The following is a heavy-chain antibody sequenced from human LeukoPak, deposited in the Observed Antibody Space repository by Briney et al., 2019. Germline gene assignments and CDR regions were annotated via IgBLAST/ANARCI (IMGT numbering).Heavy chain of an antibody. CDR3: ARDGSVRGVDVLDY. V-gene: IGHV4-61*02. D-gene: IGHD3-10*01. CDR2: IYTSGST. CDR1: GGSISSGSYY. J-gene: IGHJ4*02. Sequence: SETLSLTCTVSGGSISSGSYYWSWIRQPAGKGLEWIGRIYTSGSTNYNPSLKSRVTISVDTSKNQFSLKLSSVTAADTAVHYCARDGSVRGVDVLDYWGQGTLVTVSS.